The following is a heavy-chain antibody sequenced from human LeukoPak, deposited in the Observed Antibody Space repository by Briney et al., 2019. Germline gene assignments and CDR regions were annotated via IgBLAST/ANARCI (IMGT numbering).Heavy chain of an antibody. CDR1: GGSFSGYY. CDR3: ARRLVSYSSARATFDP. D-gene: IGHD6-19*01. CDR2: INHSGNT. Sequence: SETLSLTCAVYGGSFSGYYWSWIRQPPGKGLEWIGEINHSGNTNYNPSLKSRVTISVDTSKNQFSLKLSSVTAADTAVYYCARRLVSYSSARATFDPWGQGTLVTVSS. J-gene: IGHJ5*02. V-gene: IGHV4-34*01.